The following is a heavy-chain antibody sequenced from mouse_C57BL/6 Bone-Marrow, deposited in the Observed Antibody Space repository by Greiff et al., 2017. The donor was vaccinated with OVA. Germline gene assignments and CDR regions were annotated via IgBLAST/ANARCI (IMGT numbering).Heavy chain of an antibody. CDR2: IDPSDSYT. CDR1: GYTFTSYW. J-gene: IGHJ1*03. Sequence: QLHHPFSYLLIPLASVKLSCKASGYTFTSYWMHWVKQRPGQGLEWIGEIDPSDSYTNYNQKFKGKSTLTVDKSSSTAYMQLSSLTSEDSAVYYCAREGDYAGYWYFDVWGTGTTVTVSS. D-gene: IGHD2-4*01. CDR3: AREGDYAGYWYFDV. V-gene: IGHV1-69*01.